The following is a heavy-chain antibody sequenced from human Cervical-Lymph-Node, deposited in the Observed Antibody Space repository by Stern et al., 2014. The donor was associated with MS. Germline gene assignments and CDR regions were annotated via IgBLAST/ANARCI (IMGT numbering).Heavy chain of an antibody. D-gene: IGHD1-26*01. Sequence: VQLVGSGAEVKKPGSSVKVSCQASGGTIISYHISWVRQGPGQGLEGMGGIMPILGTSNYAHKFQGRVSITADESTTTIYMELRSLKSEDTAVYYCARHLGSHESGWFDPWGQGTLVTVSS. CDR3: ARHLGSHESGWFDP. CDR1: GGTIISYH. J-gene: IGHJ5*02. V-gene: IGHV1-69*01. CDR2: IMPILGTS.